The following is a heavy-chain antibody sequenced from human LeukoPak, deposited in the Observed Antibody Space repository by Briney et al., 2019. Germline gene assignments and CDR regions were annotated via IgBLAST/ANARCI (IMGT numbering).Heavy chain of an antibody. CDR2: ISYDGSNK. CDR3: AKPRTTGLGWAQFDY. CDR1: GFTFSSYA. D-gene: IGHD2-8*02. V-gene: IGHV3-30*04. J-gene: IGHJ4*02. Sequence: GGSLRLSCAASGFTFSSYAMHWVRQAPGKGLKWVAVISYDGSNKYYADSVKGRWTISRDNSRNTLYLEMNSLRPEDTAIYYCAKPRTTGLGWAQFDYWGQGSLVTVSS.